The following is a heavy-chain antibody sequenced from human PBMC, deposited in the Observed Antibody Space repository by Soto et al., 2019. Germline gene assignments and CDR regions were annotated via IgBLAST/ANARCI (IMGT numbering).Heavy chain of an antibody. J-gene: IGHJ3*02. D-gene: IGHD3-10*01. CDR2: TIPVFNTA. CDR1: GGTLSDHG. Sequence: QVQLEQSGAEVKKPGSSVKVSCKASGGTLSDHGVAWLRQAPGQGLEWMGGTIPVFNTAKYAQQFQGRVTVTADKFTNIAYMDLSRLRSEDTAFYFCARGVYGSGNYYTGPSAFDIWGQGTMVIVSS. CDR3: ARGVYGSGNYYTGPSAFDI. V-gene: IGHV1-69*06.